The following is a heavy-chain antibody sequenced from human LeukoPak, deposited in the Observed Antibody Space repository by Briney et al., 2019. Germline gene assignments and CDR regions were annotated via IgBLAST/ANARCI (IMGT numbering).Heavy chain of an antibody. CDR1: GYTFTSYD. CDR2: MNPNSGNT. Sequence: ASVKVSCEASGYTFTSYDINWVRQATGQGPEWMGWMNPNSGNTGYAQKFQGRVTMTRNPSISTAYMELSRLRSDDTAVYYCARETYCYDSSGYETSVGYYYYMDVWGKGTTVTVSS. J-gene: IGHJ6*03. V-gene: IGHV1-8*01. D-gene: IGHD3-22*01. CDR3: ARETYCYDSSGYETSVGYYYYMDV.